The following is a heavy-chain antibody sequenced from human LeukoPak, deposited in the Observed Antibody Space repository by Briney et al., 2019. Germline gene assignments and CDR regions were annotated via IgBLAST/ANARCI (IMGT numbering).Heavy chain of an antibody. D-gene: IGHD6-6*01. CDR2: ISSSSSYI. CDR1: GFTFSSYS. Sequence: GGSLRLSCAASGFTFSSYSMNWVRQAPGKGLEWVSSISSSSSYIYYADSVKGRFTISRDNSKNTLYLQMNSLRAEDTAVYYCAQGGSSGDYYYYMDVWGKGTTVTVSS. CDR3: AQGGSSGDYYYYMDV. V-gene: IGHV3-21*01. J-gene: IGHJ6*03.